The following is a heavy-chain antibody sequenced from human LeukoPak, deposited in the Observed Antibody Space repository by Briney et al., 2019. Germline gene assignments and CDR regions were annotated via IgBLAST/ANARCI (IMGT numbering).Heavy chain of an antibody. D-gene: IGHD2-15*01. CDR3: AKHGCSGGSCSPYYYYYMDV. CDR1: GGSFSGYY. Sequence: SETLSLTCAVYGGSFSGYYWSWIRQLPGKGLEWIGEINHSGSTNYNPSLKSRVTISVDTSKNQFSLKLSSVTAADTAVYYCAKHGCSGGSCSPYYYYYMDVWGKGTTVTVSS. CDR2: INHSGST. J-gene: IGHJ6*03. V-gene: IGHV4-34*01.